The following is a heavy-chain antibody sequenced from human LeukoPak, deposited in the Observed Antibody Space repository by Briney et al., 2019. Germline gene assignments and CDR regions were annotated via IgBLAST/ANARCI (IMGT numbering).Heavy chain of an antibody. Sequence: GGSLRLSCVASGLTLRSFWMTWARQAPGKGLEWVDNINEDGSEENYVDSVKGRFTIARDNAKNSLSLQMNSLRAEDSAVYYCATGGHLDYWGQGTRVTVSS. CDR1: GLTLRSFW. CDR3: ATGGHLDY. D-gene: IGHD3-16*01. CDR2: INEDGSEE. J-gene: IGHJ4*02. V-gene: IGHV3-7*01.